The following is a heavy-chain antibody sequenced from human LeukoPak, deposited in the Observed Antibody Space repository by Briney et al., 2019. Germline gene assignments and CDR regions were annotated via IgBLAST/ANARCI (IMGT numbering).Heavy chain of an antibody. V-gene: IGHV3-53*01. Sequence: GGSLRPSCAASGFTVSSNYMSWVRQAPGKGLEWVSVIYSGGSTYYADSVKGRFTISRDNSKNTLYLQMNSLRAEDTAVYYCASGSGSYRTPYYYMDVWGTGTTVTVSS. CDR3: ASGSGSYRTPYYYMDV. CDR1: GFTVSSNY. J-gene: IGHJ6*03. CDR2: IYSGGST. D-gene: IGHD3-10*01.